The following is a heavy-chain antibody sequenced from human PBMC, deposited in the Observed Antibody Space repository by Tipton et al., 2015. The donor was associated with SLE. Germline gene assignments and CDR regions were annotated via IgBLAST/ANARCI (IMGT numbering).Heavy chain of an antibody. Sequence: GSLRLSCAASGFTFSSYAMSWVRQAPGKGLEWVSAISGSGGSTYYADSVKGRFTISRDNSKNTLYLQMNSLRAEDTAVYYCAKFGLESPYYYYYYMDVWGKGTTVTVSS. CDR2: ISGSGGST. CDR1: GFTFSSYA. D-gene: IGHD3-3*01. J-gene: IGHJ6*03. V-gene: IGHV3-23*01. CDR3: AKFGLESPYYYYYYMDV.